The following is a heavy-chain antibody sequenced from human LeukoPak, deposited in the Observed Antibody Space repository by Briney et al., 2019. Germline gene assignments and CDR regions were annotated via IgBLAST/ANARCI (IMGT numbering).Heavy chain of an antibody. J-gene: IGHJ4*02. V-gene: IGHV1-2*05. Sequence: ASVKVSCKASGYTFTGYYMHWVRQAPGQGLEWMGRINPNSGGTNYAQKFQGRVTMTRDTSISTAYMELSRLRSDDTGVDYGARVLKGSGWYGEIDYWGRGTLVTVSS. CDR2: INPNSGGT. D-gene: IGHD6-19*01. CDR1: GYTFTGYY. CDR3: ARVLKGSGWYGEIDY.